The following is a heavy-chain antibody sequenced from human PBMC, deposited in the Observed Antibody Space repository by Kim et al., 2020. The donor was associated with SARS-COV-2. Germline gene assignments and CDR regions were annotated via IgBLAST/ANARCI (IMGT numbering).Heavy chain of an antibody. CDR3: VRGRGSGAFLVDY. V-gene: IGHV3-43*01. J-gene: IGHJ4*02. D-gene: IGHD3-10*01. Sequence: YVDSVRGRFTITRDNSRNSLYLQMTSPRTEDTAFYYCVRGRGSGAFLVDYWGQRTLVTVSS.